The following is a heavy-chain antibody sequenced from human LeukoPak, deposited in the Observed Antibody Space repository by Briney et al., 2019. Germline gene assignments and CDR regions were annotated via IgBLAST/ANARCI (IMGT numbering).Heavy chain of an antibody. CDR1: GASISSGTYY. V-gene: IGHV4-39*01. CDR2: IYYSGST. Sequence: SETLSLTCTVSGASISSGTYYWGWIRQPPGKGLEWIGSIYYSGSTYYNPSLKSRVTISVDTSKNQFSLKLSSVTAADTAVYYCARHAPYYDFWSGYPNHNWFDPWGQGTLVTVSS. D-gene: IGHD3-3*01. CDR3: ARHAPYYDFWSGYPNHNWFDP. J-gene: IGHJ5*02.